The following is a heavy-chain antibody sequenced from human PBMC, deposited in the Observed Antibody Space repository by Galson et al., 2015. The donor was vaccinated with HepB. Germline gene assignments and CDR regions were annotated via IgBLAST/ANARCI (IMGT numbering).Heavy chain of an antibody. CDR3: ARESYYYGSGSYYISAFDY. V-gene: IGHV3-74*01. D-gene: IGHD3-10*01. Sequence: SLRLSCAASGFTFSSYWMHWVRQAPGKGLVWVSRINSDGSRTYYADSVKGRFTISRDNAKSTVFLQMNILRDEDTAVYYCARESYYYGSGSYYISAFDYWGQGTLVTVSS. J-gene: IGHJ4*02. CDR2: INSDGSRT. CDR1: GFTFSSYW.